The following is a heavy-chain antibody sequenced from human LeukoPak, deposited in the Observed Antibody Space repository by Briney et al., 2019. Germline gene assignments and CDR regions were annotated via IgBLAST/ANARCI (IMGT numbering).Heavy chain of an antibody. D-gene: IGHD5-18*01. Sequence: GASVKVSCKASGYTFTSYDINWVRQATGQGLEWMGWMNPNSGNTGYAQKFQGRVTMTADTSTTTAYLELGGLTSDDTAVYYCAKDFEDTVLFKSWGQGTLVTVSS. V-gene: IGHV1-8*01. J-gene: IGHJ5*02. CDR3: AKDFEDTVLFKS. CDR1: GYTFTSYD. CDR2: MNPNSGNT.